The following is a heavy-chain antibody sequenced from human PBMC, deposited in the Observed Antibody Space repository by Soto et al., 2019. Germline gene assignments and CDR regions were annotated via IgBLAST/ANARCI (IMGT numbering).Heavy chain of an antibody. CDR3: ARGLIAAAGTRGYYMDV. CDR1: GYTFTSYD. V-gene: IGHV1-8*01. CDR2: MNPNSGNT. D-gene: IGHD6-13*01. J-gene: IGHJ6*03. Sequence: GASVKVSCKASGYTFTSYDINWVRQATGQGLEWMGWMNPNSGNTGYAQKFQGRVTMTRNTSISTAYMELSSLRSEDTAVYYCARGLIAAAGTRGYYMDVWGKGTTVTVS.